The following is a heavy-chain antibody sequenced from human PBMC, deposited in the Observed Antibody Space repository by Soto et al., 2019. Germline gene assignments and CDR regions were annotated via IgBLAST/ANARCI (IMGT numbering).Heavy chain of an antibody. Sequence: ASVKVSCKVSGYTLTELYMHWVRQAPGKGLEWMGGFDPEDGETIYAQKFQGRVTMTEDTSTDTAYMELSSLRSEDTAVYYCATGYSSSSGGYYFDYWGQGTLVTVSS. CDR2: FDPEDGET. V-gene: IGHV1-24*01. D-gene: IGHD6-6*01. CDR1: GYTLTELY. J-gene: IGHJ4*02. CDR3: ATGYSSSSGGYYFDY.